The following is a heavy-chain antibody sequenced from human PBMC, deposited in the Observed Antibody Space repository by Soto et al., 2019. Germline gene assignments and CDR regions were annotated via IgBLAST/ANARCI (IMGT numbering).Heavy chain of an antibody. CDR1: GGSLSGYY. D-gene: IGHD5-12*01. CDR2: VKDGGHT. V-gene: IGHV4-34*01. CDR3: ARGQEGVVATH. Sequence: QVQLQQWGAGLLKPSETLSLNCAVTGGSLSGYYWSWIRQPPGKGLEWIGEVKDGGHTNYSPSLRGRVTXSXXPSNSHFSLRLNSVTAADTGVYYCARGQEGVVATHWDQGSLVTVSS. J-gene: IGHJ4*02.